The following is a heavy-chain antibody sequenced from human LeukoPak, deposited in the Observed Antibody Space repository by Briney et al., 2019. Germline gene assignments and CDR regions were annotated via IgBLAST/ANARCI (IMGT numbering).Heavy chain of an antibody. CDR3: ARDSGYSYAGY. D-gene: IGHD5-18*01. Sequence: SETLSLTCAVYGGSFSGYYWSWIRQPPGKGLEWIWEINHSGSTNYNPSLKSRVTISVDTSKNQFSLKLSSVTAADTAVYYCARDSGYSYAGYWGQGTLVTVSS. V-gene: IGHV4-34*01. CDR1: GGSFSGYY. J-gene: IGHJ4*02. CDR2: INHSGST.